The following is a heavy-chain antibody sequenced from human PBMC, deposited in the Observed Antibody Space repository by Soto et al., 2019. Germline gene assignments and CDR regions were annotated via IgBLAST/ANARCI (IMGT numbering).Heavy chain of an antibody. J-gene: IGHJ4*02. Sequence: PSQTLSLTCAISGDSVSSNSAAWNWIRHSPSRGLEWLGRTYYRSKWYNDYAVSMRSRITINPDTTKNQFSLQLNSATPEDTAVYYCATWRFDYWGQGIQVTVSS. CDR2: TYYRSKWYN. V-gene: IGHV6-1*01. CDR1: GDSVSSNSAA. CDR3: ATWRFDY.